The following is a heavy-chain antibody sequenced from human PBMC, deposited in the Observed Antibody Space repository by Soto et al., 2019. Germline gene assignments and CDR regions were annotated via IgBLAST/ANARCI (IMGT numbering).Heavy chain of an antibody. J-gene: IGHJ6*02. CDR3: ARQYSSGWYYYGMDV. D-gene: IGHD6-19*01. CDR2: IYGGGST. Sequence: LRLSCAASGFTVSSSYMSWVRQAPGKGLEWVSVIYGGGSTYYADSVKGRFTVSRDNSKNTLYLQMNSLRAEDTAVYYCARQYSSGWYYYGMDVWGQGTTVTVSS. CDR1: GFTVSSSY. V-gene: IGHV3-53*05.